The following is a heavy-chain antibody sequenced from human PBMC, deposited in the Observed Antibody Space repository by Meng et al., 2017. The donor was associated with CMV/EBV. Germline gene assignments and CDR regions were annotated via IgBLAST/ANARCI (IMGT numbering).Heavy chain of an antibody. J-gene: IGHJ5*02. CDR1: GFTFSSYA. Sequence: GGSLRLSCAASGFTFSSYAMSWVRQAPGKGLEWVSVIYSGGSSTYYADSVKGRFTISRDNSKNTLYLQMNSLRAEDTAVYYCALAALDLFDPWGQGTPVTVSS. D-gene: IGHD6-6*01. CDR2: IYSGGSST. CDR3: ALAALDLFDP. V-gene: IGHV3-23*03.